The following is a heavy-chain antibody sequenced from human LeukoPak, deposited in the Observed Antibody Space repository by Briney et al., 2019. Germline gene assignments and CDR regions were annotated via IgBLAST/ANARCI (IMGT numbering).Heavy chain of an antibody. CDR3: ARDAHYYDSSGYFRAPFDY. Sequence: GGSLRLSCAASAFTFSSYEMNWVRQAPGKGLEWVSYINGGGSSMYYADSVKGRFTISRDNAKSSLYLQMNSLRAEDTAVYYCARDAHYYDSSGYFRAPFDYWGQEPWSPSPQ. V-gene: IGHV3-48*03. J-gene: IGHJ4*01. CDR2: INGGGSSM. D-gene: IGHD3-22*01. CDR1: AFTFSSYE.